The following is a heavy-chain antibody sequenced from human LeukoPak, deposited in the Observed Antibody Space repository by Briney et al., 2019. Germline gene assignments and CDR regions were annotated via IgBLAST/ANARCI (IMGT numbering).Heavy chain of an antibody. CDR2: ISYDGSNK. J-gene: IGHJ3*02. Sequence: GGSLRLSCAASGFTFSSYAMHWVRQAPGKGLEWVAVISYDGSNKYYADSVKGRFTISRDNSKNTLYLQMNSLRADDTAVYYCARDSGSYYRDAFDIWGQGTMVTVSS. D-gene: IGHD1-26*01. CDR3: ARDSGSYYRDAFDI. V-gene: IGHV3-30-3*01. CDR1: GFTFSSYA.